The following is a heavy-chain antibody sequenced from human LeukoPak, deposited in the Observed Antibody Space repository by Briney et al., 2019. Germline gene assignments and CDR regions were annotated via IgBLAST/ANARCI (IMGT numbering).Heavy chain of an antibody. CDR2: INPNSGGT. J-gene: IGHJ6*02. CDR3: ARDAGNGATTSRFEGYGMDV. V-gene: IGHV1-2*02. CDR1: GYTFTGYY. D-gene: IGHD2-8*01. Sequence: ASVKVSCKASGYTFTGYYMHWVRQAPGQGLEWMGWINPNSGGTNYAQKFQGRVIMTRDTSISTAYMELSRLRSDDTAVYYCARDAGNGATTSRFEGYGMDVWGQGTTVTVSS.